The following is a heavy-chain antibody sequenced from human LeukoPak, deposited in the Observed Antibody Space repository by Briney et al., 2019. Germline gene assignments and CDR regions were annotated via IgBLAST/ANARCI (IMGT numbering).Heavy chain of an antibody. CDR2: INHSGST. CDR1: GGSFSGYY. V-gene: IGHV4-34*01. D-gene: IGHD1-26*01. Sequence: PSETLSFTCAVYGGSFSGYYWSWIRQPPGKGLEWIGEINHSGSTNYNPSLKSRVTISVDTSKNQFSLKLSSVTAADTAVYYCARGVLGATYYYYYYMDVWGKGTTVTVSS. CDR3: ARGVLGATYYYYYYMDV. J-gene: IGHJ6*03.